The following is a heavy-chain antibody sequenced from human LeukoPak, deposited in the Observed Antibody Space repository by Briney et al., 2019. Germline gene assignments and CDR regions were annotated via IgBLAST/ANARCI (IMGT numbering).Heavy chain of an antibody. Sequence: ASVKVSCKASGGTFSSYGISWVRQAPGQGLEWMGWISAYNGNTNYAQKLQGRVTMTTDTSTSTAYMELRSLRSDDTAVYYCARGPLGRGWYYFDYWGQGTLVTVSS. J-gene: IGHJ4*02. D-gene: IGHD6-19*01. V-gene: IGHV1-18*01. CDR1: GGTFSSYG. CDR2: ISAYNGNT. CDR3: ARGPLGRGWYYFDY.